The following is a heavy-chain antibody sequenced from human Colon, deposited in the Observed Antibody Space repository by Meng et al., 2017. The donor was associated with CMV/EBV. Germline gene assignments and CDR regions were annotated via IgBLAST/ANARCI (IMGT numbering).Heavy chain of an antibody. CDR1: GFTFNTYS. V-gene: IGHV1-3*04. CDR2: VNTGNGNT. D-gene: IGHD6-19*01. CDR3: ARGYTSGCCDY. J-gene: IGHJ4*02. Sequence: SCKASGFTFNTYSIHWVRQAPGQRLEWMGWVNTGNGNTKYSRNFQGRVTITRDSSATTTYMELNSLTSEDTAVYYCARGYTSGCCDYWGQGTLVTVSS.